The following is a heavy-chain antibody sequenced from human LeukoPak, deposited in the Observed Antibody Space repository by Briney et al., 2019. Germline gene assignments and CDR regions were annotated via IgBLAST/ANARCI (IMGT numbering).Heavy chain of an antibody. CDR3: ARSTVAVPYNWFYP. CDR1: GFTFSDDY. V-gene: IGHV3-11*01. D-gene: IGHD6-19*01. CDR2: ISSSGSTI. J-gene: IGHJ5*02. Sequence: GGSLRLSCAASGFTFSDDYMSWVRQAPGKGLEWVSYISSSGSTIYYADFVKGRFTISRDNTKNSLYLQMNSLRAEDTAVYYCARSTVAVPYNWFYPWGQGTLVTVSS.